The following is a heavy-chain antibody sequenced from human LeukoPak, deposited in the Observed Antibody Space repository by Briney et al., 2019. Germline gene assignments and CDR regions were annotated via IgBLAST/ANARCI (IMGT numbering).Heavy chain of an antibody. Sequence: GASVKVSCKASGYTFTGYYMHWVRQAPGQGLEWMGWINPNSGGTNYAQKFQGRVTMTRDTSISTAYMELSRLRSDDTAVYYCARTPGYSYGGGLDYWGQGTLVTVSS. CDR3: ARTPGYSYGGGLDY. CDR2: INPNSGGT. CDR1: GYTFTGYY. D-gene: IGHD5-18*01. J-gene: IGHJ4*02. V-gene: IGHV1-2*02.